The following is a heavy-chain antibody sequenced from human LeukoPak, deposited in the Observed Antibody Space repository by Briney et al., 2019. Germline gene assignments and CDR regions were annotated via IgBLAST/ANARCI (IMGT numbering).Heavy chain of an antibody. J-gene: IGHJ3*02. Sequence: GRSLRLSCAASGFTFDDYAMHWVRQAPGKGLEWVSGINWNGGSTGYADSVKGRFTISRDNAKNSLYLQMNSLRAEDTALYYCARDQGLVVGATREDGAFDIWGQGTMVTVSS. CDR3: ARDQGLVVGATREDGAFDI. D-gene: IGHD1-26*01. V-gene: IGHV3-20*04. CDR1: GFTFDDYA. CDR2: INWNGGST.